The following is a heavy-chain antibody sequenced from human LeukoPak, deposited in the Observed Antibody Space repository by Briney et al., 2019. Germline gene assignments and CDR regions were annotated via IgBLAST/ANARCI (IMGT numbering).Heavy chain of an antibody. J-gene: IGHJ4*02. V-gene: IGHV3-21*01. D-gene: IGHD6-19*01. Sequence: GGSLRLSCAASGFTFSSYSMNWDRQAPGKGLEWVSSISSSSSYIYYADSVKGRFTISRDNAKNSLYLQMNSLRAEDTAVYYCAREVQTVAGSTMFDYWGQGTLVTVS. CDR1: GFTFSSYS. CDR3: AREVQTVAGSTMFDY. CDR2: ISSSSSYI.